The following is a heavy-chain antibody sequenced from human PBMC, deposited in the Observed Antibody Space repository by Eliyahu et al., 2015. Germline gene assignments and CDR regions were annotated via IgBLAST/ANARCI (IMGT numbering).Heavy chain of an antibody. CDR3: AKDTVAGTGYYFDY. CDR2: ISGSGGST. CDR1: GXTFSSXA. V-gene: IGHV3-23*04. J-gene: IGHJ4*02. D-gene: IGHD6-19*01. Sequence: EVQLVESGGGLVQPGGSLXXSCXAXGXTFSSXAMSWXRQAPGKGLEWVXAISGSGGSTYYADSVKGRFTISRDNSKNTLYLQMNSLRAEDTAVYYCAKDTVAGTGYYFDYWGQGTLVTVSS.